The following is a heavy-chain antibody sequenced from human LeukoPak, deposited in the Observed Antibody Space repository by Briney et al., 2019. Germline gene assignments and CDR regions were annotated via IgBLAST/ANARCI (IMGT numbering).Heavy chain of an antibody. J-gene: IGHJ4*02. CDR2: ISSSSSYI. V-gene: IGHV3-21*01. D-gene: IGHD2-15*01. CDR3: ARDLGMGGGYCSGGSCY. Sequence: GGSLRLSCAASGFTFSSYSMNWVRQAPGKGLEWVSSISSSSSYIYYADSVKGRFTISRDNAKNSLYLQMNSLRAEDTAVYYCARDLGMGGGYCSGGSCYFGQGTLVTVSS. CDR1: GFTFSSYS.